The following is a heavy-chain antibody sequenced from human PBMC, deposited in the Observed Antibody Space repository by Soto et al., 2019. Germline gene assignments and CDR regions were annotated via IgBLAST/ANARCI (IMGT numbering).Heavy chain of an antibody. Sequence: EVQLVESGGGLVQPGGSLRLSCAASGFTFSSYWMRWVRQAPGKGLEWVANIKQDGSEKYYVDSVKGRFTISRDNAKNSLYLQMNSLRAEDTAVYYCARDLLGGGGSMDVWGQGTTVTVSS. J-gene: IGHJ6*02. CDR3: ARDLLGGGGSMDV. CDR2: IKQDGSEK. CDR1: GFTFSSYW. V-gene: IGHV3-7*05. D-gene: IGHD3-16*01.